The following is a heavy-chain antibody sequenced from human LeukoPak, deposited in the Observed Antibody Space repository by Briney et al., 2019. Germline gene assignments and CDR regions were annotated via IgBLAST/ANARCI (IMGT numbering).Heavy chain of an antibody. CDR2: ISGTGGST. D-gene: IGHD6-19*01. CDR1: GFMFSTYA. V-gene: IGHV3-23*01. J-gene: IGHJ4*02. CDR3: ATLGYSSGWSHFDY. Sequence: GGSLRLSCAGSGFMFSTYAMSWVRQAPGQGLEWISGISGTGGSTYYADSVKGRFTISRDNSKNTLYLQMNSLRAEDTAVYYCATLGYSSGWSHFDYWGQGTLVTVSS.